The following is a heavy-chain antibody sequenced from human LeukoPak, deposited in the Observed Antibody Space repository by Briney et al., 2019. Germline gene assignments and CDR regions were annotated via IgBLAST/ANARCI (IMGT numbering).Heavy chain of an antibody. Sequence: GGSLRLSCAASGVTFSSYSMNWVRQAPGKGLEWVSSISSSGSYIYYADSVKGRFTISRDNAKNSLYLQMNSLRAEDTAVYYCARDKAYDYYYYGMDVWGKGTTVTVSS. CDR1: GVTFSSYS. CDR3: ARDKAYDYYYYGMDV. J-gene: IGHJ6*04. V-gene: IGHV3-21*01. D-gene: IGHD5-12*01. CDR2: ISSSGSYI.